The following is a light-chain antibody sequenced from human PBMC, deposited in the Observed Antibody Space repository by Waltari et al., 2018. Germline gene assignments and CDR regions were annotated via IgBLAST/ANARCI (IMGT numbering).Light chain of an antibody. CDR2: GAS. V-gene: IGKV3-20*01. CDR3: QHYLRLPVT. Sequence: EIVLTQSPGTLSLSPGESATLSCRTSQSVTRALAWYQQKPGQAPRLLIYGASNRATGIPDRFIGSVSGTDFSLTISSLEPEDFAVYYCQHYLRLPVTFGQGTKVEVK. CDR1: QSVTRA. J-gene: IGKJ1*01.